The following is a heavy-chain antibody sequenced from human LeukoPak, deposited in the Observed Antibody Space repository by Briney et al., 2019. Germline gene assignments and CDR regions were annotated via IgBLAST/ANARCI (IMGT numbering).Heavy chain of an antibody. Sequence: GGSLRLSCAASGFAFSSHSMNWVRQAPGKGLEWISYIDSVSSTIYYADSVKGRFTISRDNAKNSLWLQMNSLRAEDTAVYYCARGYNYGYSAFWGQGTLVTVSS. CDR1: GFAFSSHS. CDR3: ARGYNYGYSAF. J-gene: IGHJ4*02. D-gene: IGHD5-18*01. V-gene: IGHV3-48*01. CDR2: IDSVSSTI.